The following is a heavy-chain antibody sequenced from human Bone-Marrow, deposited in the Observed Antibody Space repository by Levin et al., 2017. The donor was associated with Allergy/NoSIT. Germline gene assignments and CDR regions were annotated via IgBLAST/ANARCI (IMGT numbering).Heavy chain of an antibody. V-gene: IGHV4-39*07. Sequence: SETLSLTCTVSGGSISRSPYYWVWIRQPPGKGLEWIGSIYYIGNTYYNPSLKSRATISVDTSKNLFSLTLSSVTAADTAFYYCAREGSSGGYYYYYAMDVWGQGTTVTVSS. CDR2: IYYIGNT. CDR1: GGSISRSPYY. J-gene: IGHJ6*02. CDR3: AREGSSGGYYYYYAMDV. D-gene: IGHD6-6*01.